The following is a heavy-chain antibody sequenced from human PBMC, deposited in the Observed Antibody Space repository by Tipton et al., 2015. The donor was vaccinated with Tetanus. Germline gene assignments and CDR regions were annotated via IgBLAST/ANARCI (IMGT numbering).Heavy chain of an antibody. CDR2: THHSGNT. CDR3: ARPIKQWLVPVDS. D-gene: IGHD6-19*01. Sequence: TLSLTCSVSGASIRSYYWNWIRQVPGKGLEWIGYTHHSGNTKYNPSLSGRVTTSVDTSKNQFSLKISSLTAADTAVYYCARPIKQWLVPVDSWGQGTLVTVSS. J-gene: IGHJ4*02. V-gene: IGHV4-59*01. CDR1: GASIRSYY.